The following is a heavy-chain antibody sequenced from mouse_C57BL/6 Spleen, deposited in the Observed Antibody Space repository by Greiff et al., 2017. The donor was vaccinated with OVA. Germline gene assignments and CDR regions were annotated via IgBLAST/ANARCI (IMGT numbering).Heavy chain of an antibody. CDR2: IDPSDSYT. D-gene: IGHD1-1*01. Sequence: QVQLQQPGAELVKPGASVKLSCKASGYTFTSYWMQWVKQRPGQGLEWIGEIDPSDSYTNYNQKFKGKATLTVDTSSSTAYMQLSSLTSEDSAVYYRARRRTTVVGDYAMDYWGQGTSVTVSS. CDR1: GYTFTSYW. CDR3: ARRRTTVVGDYAMDY. V-gene: IGHV1-50*01. J-gene: IGHJ4*01.